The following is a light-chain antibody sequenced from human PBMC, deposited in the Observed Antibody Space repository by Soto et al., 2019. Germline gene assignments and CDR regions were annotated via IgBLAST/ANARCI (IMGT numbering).Light chain of an antibody. J-gene: IGKJ5*01. CDR1: QGISSY. V-gene: IGKV1-9*01. CDR2: AAS. Sequence: DIQLTRSPSFLSASVGDRVTITCRASQGISSYLAWYQQKPGKAPKLLIYAASTLQSGVPSRFSGSGSGTEFTLTISSLQPEDFATYYCQQLDNFPLTFGQGTRLEIK. CDR3: QQLDNFPLT.